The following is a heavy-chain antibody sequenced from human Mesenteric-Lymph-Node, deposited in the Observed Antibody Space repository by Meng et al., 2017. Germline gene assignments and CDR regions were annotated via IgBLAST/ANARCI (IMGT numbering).Heavy chain of an antibody. CDR2: IYYSGST. Sequence: SETLSLTCTVSGGSISSYYWSWIRQPPGKGLEWIGYIYYSGSTNYNPSLKSRVTISVDTSKNQFSLKLSSVTAADTAVYYCARGRVLLWFGELFRYYYYGMGVWGQGTTVTVSS. J-gene: IGHJ6*02. D-gene: IGHD3-10*01. CDR1: GGSISSYY. V-gene: IGHV4-59*12. CDR3: ARGRVLLWFGELFRYYYYGMGV.